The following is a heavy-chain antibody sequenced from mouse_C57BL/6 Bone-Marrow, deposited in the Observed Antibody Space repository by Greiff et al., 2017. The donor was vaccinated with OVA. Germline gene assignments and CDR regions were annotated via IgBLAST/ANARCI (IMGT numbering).Heavy chain of an antibody. D-gene: IGHD1-1*01. Sequence: QLQESGPGLVKPSQSLSLTCSVTGYSITSGYYWNWIRQFPGNKLEWMGYISYDGSNNYNPSLKNRISITRDTSKNQFFLKLNSVTTEDTATYYCAYEFAYWGQGTLVTVSA. CDR2: ISYDGSN. CDR3: AYEFAY. V-gene: IGHV3-6*01. J-gene: IGHJ3*01. CDR1: GYSITSGYY.